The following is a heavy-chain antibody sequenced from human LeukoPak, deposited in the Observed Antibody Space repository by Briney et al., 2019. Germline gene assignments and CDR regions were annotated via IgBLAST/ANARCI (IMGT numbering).Heavy chain of an antibody. CDR1: GFTFSSYE. V-gene: IGHV3-23*01. CDR2: ISGSGGST. Sequence: GGSLRLSCAASGFTFSSYEMNWVRQAPGKGLEWVSAISGSGGSTYYADSVKGRFTISRDNSKNTLYLQMNSLRAEDTAVYYCAKVWGNDWSLWYYYYYMDVWGKGTTVTVSS. CDR3: AKVWGNDWSLWYYYYYMDV. J-gene: IGHJ6*03. D-gene: IGHD1-1*01.